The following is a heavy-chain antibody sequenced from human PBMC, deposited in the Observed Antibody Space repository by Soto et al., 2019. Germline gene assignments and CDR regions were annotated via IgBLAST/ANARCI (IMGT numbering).Heavy chain of an antibody. Sequence: ASVELSCKASGGTFSSYTISWVRQAPGQGLEWMGRIIPILGIANYAQKFQGRVTITADKSTSTAYMELSSLRSEDTAVYYCARAYEIGNIDYWGQRTLVTVSS. D-gene: IGHD3-9*01. J-gene: IGHJ4*02. CDR2: IIPILGIA. V-gene: IGHV1-69*02. CDR1: GGTFSSYT. CDR3: ARAYEIGNIDY.